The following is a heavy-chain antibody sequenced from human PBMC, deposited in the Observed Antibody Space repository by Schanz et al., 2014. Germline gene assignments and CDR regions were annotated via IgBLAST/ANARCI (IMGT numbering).Heavy chain of an antibody. V-gene: IGHV1-46*01. CDR3: ARERPRKGDFDY. CDR1: GYTFTDYY. J-gene: IGHJ4*02. Sequence: QVQLVQSGAEVKEPGASVKLSCKSSGYTFTDYYMQWVRQAPGQGLEWLGTIFLNDGGTHSAEKFQARIIMTRDTSTSTVYLDLSSLRSEDTAVYYCARERPRKGDFDYWGQGTLVTVSS. CDR2: IFLNDGGT. D-gene: IGHD1-26*01.